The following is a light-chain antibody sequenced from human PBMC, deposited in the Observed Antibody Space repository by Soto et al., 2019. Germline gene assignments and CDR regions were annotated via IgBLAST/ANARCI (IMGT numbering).Light chain of an antibody. CDR3: QQYGGSPLYT. J-gene: IGKJ2*01. Sequence: DIVLTQSPGTLSLSPGEGATLSCRASQSVSSSHLAWYQQKPGQAPRLVIYGASSRATSIPDRFSDSGSGTDFILIISRLEPEVFAVYFCQQYGGSPLYTFGQGTTLEIK. CDR2: GAS. V-gene: IGKV3-20*01. CDR1: QSVSSSH.